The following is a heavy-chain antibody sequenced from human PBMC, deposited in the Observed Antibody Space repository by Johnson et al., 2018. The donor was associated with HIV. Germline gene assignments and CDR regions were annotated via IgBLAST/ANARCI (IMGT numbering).Heavy chain of an antibody. CDR1: GFTFRSYW. J-gene: IGHJ3*02. CDR2: IKEDGSEK. Sequence: VQLVESGGGLVQPGGSLRLSCAASGFTFRSYWMSWVRQAPGKGLEWVANIKEDGSEKYYVDSVKGRFTISRDNAKNLLYLQMNSLRAEDTAVYYCARDGWELLYAFDIWGQGTMVTVSS. V-gene: IGHV3-7*01. CDR3: ARDGWELLYAFDI. D-gene: IGHD1-26*01.